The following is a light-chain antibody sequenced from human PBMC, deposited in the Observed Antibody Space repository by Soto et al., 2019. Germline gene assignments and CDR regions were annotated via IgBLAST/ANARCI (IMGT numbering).Light chain of an antibody. J-gene: IGKJ5*01. Sequence: EIVMTQSTGTLSLSPGEGVTLSCRASQSISSNLAWYQQKLGQAPRLLIYTASTRATGVPARFSGSGSGTEFTLTINSLQSADFAVYYCQHYDNWPYTFGQGTRLEIK. V-gene: IGKV3-15*01. CDR3: QHYDNWPYT. CDR1: QSISSN. CDR2: TAS.